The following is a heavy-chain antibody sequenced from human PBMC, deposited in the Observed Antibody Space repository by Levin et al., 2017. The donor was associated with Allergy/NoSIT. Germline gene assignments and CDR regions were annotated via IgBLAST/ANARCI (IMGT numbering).Heavy chain of an antibody. D-gene: IGHD2-2*01. CDR1: GGSVSSDTYY. Sequence: SSETLSLTCTVSGGSVSSDTYYWSWIRQPPGKGLEWIGYMYSRGGKNNYNPSLQSRVTISLDASKNQFSLKLTSVTAADTAVYYCARDQWIRTSRWGFDYWGLGTLVTVSS. CDR2: MYSRGGKN. CDR3: ARDQWIRTSRWGFDY. V-gene: IGHV4-61*01. J-gene: IGHJ4*02.